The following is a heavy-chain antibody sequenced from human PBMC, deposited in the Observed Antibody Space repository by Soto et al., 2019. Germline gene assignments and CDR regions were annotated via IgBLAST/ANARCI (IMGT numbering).Heavy chain of an antibody. Sequence: QMQLQESGPGLIKPSETLSLTCTVSGGSVTSGSYHWTWIGQPPGKGLEWIGQTGSTNYNPSLKNRSTISVAMSKNPFALILSSVPAPARAVYYCAVFAGGPGGNGYWGQGTQV. J-gene: IGHJ4*02. CDR2: QTGST. V-gene: IGHV4-61*01. D-gene: IGHD2-8*02. CDR3: AVFAGGPGGNGY. CDR1: GGSVTSGSYH.